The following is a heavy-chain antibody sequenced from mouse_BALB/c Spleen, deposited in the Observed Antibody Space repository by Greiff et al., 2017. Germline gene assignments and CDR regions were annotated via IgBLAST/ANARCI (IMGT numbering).Heavy chain of an antibody. V-gene: IGHV5-9-3*01. J-gene: IGHJ1*01. CDR2: ISSGGSYT. Sequence: EVQLQESGGGLVKPGGSLKLSCAASGFTFSSYAMSWVRQTPEKRLEWVATISSGGSYTYYPDSVKGRFTISRDNAKNTLYLQMSSLRSEDTAMYCCARQGFYYDYDEGGYFDVWGAGTTVTVSS. CDR3: ARQGFYYDYDEGGYFDV. D-gene: IGHD2-4*01. CDR1: GFTFSSYA.